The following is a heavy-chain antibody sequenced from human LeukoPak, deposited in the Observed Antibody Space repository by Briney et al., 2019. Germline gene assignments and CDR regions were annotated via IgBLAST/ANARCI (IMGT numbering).Heavy chain of an antibody. CDR2: ISGDGGST. D-gene: IGHD3-9*01. J-gene: IGHJ4*02. V-gene: IGHV3-43*02. CDR1: GLTFDDYA. Sequence: GGSLRLSCAASGLTFDDYAMHWVRHAPGKGLEWVSLISGDGGSTYYADSVKGRFTISRDNSKNSLYLQMNSLRTEDTALYYCAKDKYDILTGPFDYWGQGTLVTVSS. CDR3: AKDKYDILTGPFDY.